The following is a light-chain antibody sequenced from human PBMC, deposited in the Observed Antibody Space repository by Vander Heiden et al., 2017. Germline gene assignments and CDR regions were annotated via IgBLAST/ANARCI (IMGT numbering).Light chain of an antibody. Sequence: EAVITHAPLSLLVARIQPASIYCKSSQSLQHGYVNHYLNWFHQRPGQSPRRLIYKVSNRDSGVPDRFSGSKSGTDFTLTISRVEAEDVGVYYCMQGTHWPYTFGQGTKLEI. CDR2: KVS. V-gene: IGKV2-30*02. CDR1: QSLQHGYVNHY. CDR3: MQGTHWPYT. J-gene: IGKJ2*01.